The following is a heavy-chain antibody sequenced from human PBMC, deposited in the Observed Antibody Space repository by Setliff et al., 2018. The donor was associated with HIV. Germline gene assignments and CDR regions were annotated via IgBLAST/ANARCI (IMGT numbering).Heavy chain of an antibody. CDR3: VRRATAAEVFDY. J-gene: IGHJ4*02. CDR2: IRTGTGDT. V-gene: IGHV1-3*04. Sequence: ASVKVSCKASGYTFTSYSMHWVRQAPGQRLEWMGWIRTGTGDTSYSVKFQGRLTITRDTSANTAYMELSNLRSEDTAVYYCVRRATAAEVFDYWGQGTLVTVSS. D-gene: IGHD6-13*01. CDR1: GYTFTSYS.